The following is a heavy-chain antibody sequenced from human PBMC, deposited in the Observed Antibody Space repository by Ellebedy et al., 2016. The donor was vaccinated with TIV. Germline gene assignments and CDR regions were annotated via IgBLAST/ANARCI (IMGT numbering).Heavy chain of an antibody. Sequence: GESLKISCAASGFIFGSYDMNWVRQAPGKGLEWVGFIRSNAYGGTTEYAASVKGRFTISRDDSKSIAYLQMNSLKTEDTAIYYCTRDCCEPYWGQGTLVTVSS. J-gene: IGHJ4*02. V-gene: IGHV3-49*04. CDR3: TRDCCEPY. CDR1: GFIFGSYD. D-gene: IGHD2-15*01. CDR2: IRSNAYGGTT.